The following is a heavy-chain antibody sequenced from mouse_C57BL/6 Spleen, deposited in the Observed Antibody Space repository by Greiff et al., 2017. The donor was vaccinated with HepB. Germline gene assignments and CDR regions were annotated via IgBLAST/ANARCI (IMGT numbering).Heavy chain of an antibody. CDR2: IYPGSGNT. V-gene: IGHV1-76*01. CDR1: GYTFTDYY. D-gene: IGHD2-1*01. Sequence: VQLQQSGAELVRPGASVKLSCKASGYTFTDYYINWVKQRPGQGLEWIARIYPGSGNTYYNEKFKGKATLTAEKSSSTAYMQLSSLTSEDSAVYFCARGDGNYFGNYAMDYWGQGTSVTVSS. J-gene: IGHJ4*01. CDR3: ARGDGNYFGNYAMDY.